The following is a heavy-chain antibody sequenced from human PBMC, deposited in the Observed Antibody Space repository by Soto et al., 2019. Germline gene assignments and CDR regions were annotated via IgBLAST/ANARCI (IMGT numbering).Heavy chain of an antibody. CDR3: ARHHNWNYVSYWFDP. V-gene: IGHV1-8*01. CDR1: GYTFTSYD. J-gene: IGHJ5*02. CDR2: MNPNSGNT. D-gene: IGHD1-7*01. Sequence: GASVKVSSTASGYTFTSYDINWVRQATGQGLEWMGWMNPNSGNTGYAQKFQGRVTMTRNTSISTAYMELSSLRSEDTAVYYCARHHNWNYVSYWFDPWGQGTLVTVSS.